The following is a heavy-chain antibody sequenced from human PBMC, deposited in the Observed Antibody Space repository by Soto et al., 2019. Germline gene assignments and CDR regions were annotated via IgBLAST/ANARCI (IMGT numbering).Heavy chain of an antibody. V-gene: IGHV3-23*01. J-gene: IGHJ4*02. Sequence: EVQLLESGGGLVQPGGSLRLSCAASEFTFSSYAMSWVRQAPGKGLEWVSAINANGGGITYADSVRGRFIISRDNAKNSLYLQMNSLRTEDTALYYCAKGYNYDRSGNPDYWGQGTLVTVSS. D-gene: IGHD3-22*01. CDR2: INANGGGI. CDR1: EFTFSSYA. CDR3: AKGYNYDRSGNPDY.